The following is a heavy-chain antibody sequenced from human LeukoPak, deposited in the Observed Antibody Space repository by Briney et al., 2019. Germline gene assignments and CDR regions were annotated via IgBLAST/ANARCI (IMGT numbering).Heavy chain of an antibody. V-gene: IGHV3-30*03. CDR1: GFTFSSYG. D-gene: IGHD4-17*01. CDR2: ISYDGSNK. CDR3: ARDANDYGDYFDY. Sequence: PGRSLRLSCAASGFTFSSYGMHWVRQAPGKGLEWVAVISYDGSNKYYADSVKGRFTISRDNSKNTLYLQMNSLRAEDTAVYYCARDANDYGDYFDYWGQGTLVTVSS. J-gene: IGHJ4*02.